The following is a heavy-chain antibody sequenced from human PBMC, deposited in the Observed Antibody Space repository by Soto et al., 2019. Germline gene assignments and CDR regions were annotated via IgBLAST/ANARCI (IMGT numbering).Heavy chain of an antibody. J-gene: IGHJ4*02. Sequence: QVQLVESGGGMVQPGRSLRLSCAASGFIFSSYTMHWVRQAPGKGLEWVGVITYDGSNQYYADSVKGRFTISRDNSRNMLFLQMNSLRPDDTAVYYCARAPSGSYPEFDYWGQGTLVTVSS. V-gene: IGHV3-30-3*01. CDR2: ITYDGSNQ. D-gene: IGHD1-26*01. CDR1: GFIFSSYT. CDR3: ARAPSGSYPEFDY.